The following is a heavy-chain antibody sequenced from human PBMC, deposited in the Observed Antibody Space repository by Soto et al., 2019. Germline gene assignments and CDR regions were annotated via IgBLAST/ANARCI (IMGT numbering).Heavy chain of an antibody. CDR2: IIPIFGTA. J-gene: IGHJ6*02. V-gene: IGHV1-69*13. CDR1: GGTFSSYA. Sequence: GASVKVSCKASGGTFSSYAISWVRQAPGQGLEWMGGIIPIFGTANYAQKFQGRVTITADESTSTAYMELSSLRSEDTAVYYCARAANYNSLWDYYYYGMDVWGQGTTVTV. D-gene: IGHD1-1*01. CDR3: ARAANYNSLWDYYYYGMDV.